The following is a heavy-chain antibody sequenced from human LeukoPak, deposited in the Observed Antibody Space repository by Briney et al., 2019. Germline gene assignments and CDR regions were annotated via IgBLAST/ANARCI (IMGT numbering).Heavy chain of an antibody. CDR3: ARLEVLEWFRVTDY. CDR1: GYSFTNYW. CDR2: IYPGDSDT. D-gene: IGHD3-3*01. J-gene: IGHJ4*02. V-gene: IGHV5-51*01. Sequence: GESLKISCEGSGYSFTNYWIGWVRQMPGKGLEWMGIIYPGDSDTRYSPSFQGQATISADKSISTAYLQWSSLKASDTAMYYCARLEVLEWFRVTDYWGQGTLVTVSS.